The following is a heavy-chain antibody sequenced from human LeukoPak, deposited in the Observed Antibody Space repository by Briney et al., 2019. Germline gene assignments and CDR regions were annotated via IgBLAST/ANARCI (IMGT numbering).Heavy chain of an antibody. J-gene: IGHJ4*02. Sequence: SETLSLTCAVSGGSFFGSHWNWLRQSPEKGLEWIGEINHSGRTNYNPSLKSRVTISVDTSKSQFFLKLTSVTAADTAVYYCARQHPIYDSSGYDDYWGQGTLVTVSS. CDR2: INHSGRT. CDR3: ARQHPIYDSSGYDDY. V-gene: IGHV4-34*01. D-gene: IGHD3-22*01. CDR1: GGSFFGSH.